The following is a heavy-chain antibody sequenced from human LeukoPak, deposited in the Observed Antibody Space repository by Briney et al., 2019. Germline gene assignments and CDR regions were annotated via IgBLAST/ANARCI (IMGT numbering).Heavy chain of an antibody. Sequence: SETLSLTCTVSGGSISSSSYYRGWIRQPPGKGLEWIGSIYYSGSTHYNPSLKSRVTISVDTSKNQFSLKLSSVTAADTAVYYCARLNLKRITMVRGVFDPWGQGTLVTVSS. CDR1: GGSISSSSYY. V-gene: IGHV4-39*01. J-gene: IGHJ5*02. CDR3: ARLNLKRITMVRGVFDP. CDR2: IYYSGST. D-gene: IGHD3-10*01.